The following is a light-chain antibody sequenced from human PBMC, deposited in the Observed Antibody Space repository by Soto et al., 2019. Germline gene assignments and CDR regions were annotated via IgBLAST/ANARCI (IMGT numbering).Light chain of an antibody. CDR2: VVS. V-gene: IGLV2-14*01. CDR1: SSVVGGYNY. CDR3: SSYRSGGTFV. J-gene: IGLJ1*01. Sequence: QSALTQPASVSGSPGQSIAISCTGTSSVVGGYNYVSWHQQHPGKAPKVLISVVSNRPSGVSNRFSGSKSGNTASLTISGLQAEDEADYYCSSYRSGGTFVFGSGTKLTVL.